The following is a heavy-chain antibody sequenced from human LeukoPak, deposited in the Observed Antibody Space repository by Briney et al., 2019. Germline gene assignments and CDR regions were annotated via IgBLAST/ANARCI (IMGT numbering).Heavy chain of an antibody. CDR3: ARESRDSYYYYYMDV. CDR1: RFTFSSYG. V-gene: IGHV3-30*02. J-gene: IGHJ6*03. CDR2: IQYDGSNE. Sequence: GGSLRLSCAASRFTFSSYGMHWVRQAPGKGLEWVAYIQYDGSNEQYADSVKGRFSISRDSSKNILYLQMNSLRAEDTAVYYCARESRDSYYYYYMDVWGKGTTVTISS. D-gene: IGHD6-13*01.